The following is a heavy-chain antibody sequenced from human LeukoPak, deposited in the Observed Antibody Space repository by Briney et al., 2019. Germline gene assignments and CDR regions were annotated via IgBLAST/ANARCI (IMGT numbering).Heavy chain of an antibody. CDR1: GVSISSYY. V-gene: IGHV4-59*01. CDR3: ARGVVPAAPTLFAY. D-gene: IGHD2-2*01. Sequence: SETLSLTCTVSGVSISSYYWSWLRQPPGKGLEWLGYIYYSGSTNYNPSLKSRVTISVDTSKNQFSLKLSSVTAADTAVYYCARGVVPAAPTLFAYWGQGTLVTVSS. J-gene: IGHJ4*02. CDR2: IYYSGST.